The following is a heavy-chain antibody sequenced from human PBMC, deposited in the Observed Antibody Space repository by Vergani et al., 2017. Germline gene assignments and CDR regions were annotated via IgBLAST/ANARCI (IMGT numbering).Heavy chain of an antibody. CDR1: GFIFSRAW. V-gene: IGHV3-15*01. J-gene: IGHJ4*02. CDR3: ARDRRGDYSFDY. Sequence: EVQLVESGGGLVKPGGSLRFSCAASGFIFSRAWMSWVRQAPGKGLEWVGRIKSKTDGGTTDYAAPVKGRFTISRDNAKNSLYLQMNSLRAEDTAVYYCARDRRGDYSFDYWGQGTLVTVSS. D-gene: IGHD2-21*02. CDR2: IKSKTDGGTT.